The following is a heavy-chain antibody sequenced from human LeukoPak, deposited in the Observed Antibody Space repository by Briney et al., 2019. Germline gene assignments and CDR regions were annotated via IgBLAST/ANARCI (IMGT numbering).Heavy chain of an antibody. Sequence: GGSLRLSCAASGFTFSDYYISWIRQAPGKGLEWVSYISTSGSTIYHADSVKGRFTISRDNAKNSLYLQMNSLRAEDTAVYYCASRYDSSGYYLLDFDYWGQGTLVTVSS. V-gene: IGHV3-11*04. CDR3: ASRYDSSGYYLLDFDY. CDR1: GFTFSDYY. CDR2: ISTSGSTI. J-gene: IGHJ4*02. D-gene: IGHD3-22*01.